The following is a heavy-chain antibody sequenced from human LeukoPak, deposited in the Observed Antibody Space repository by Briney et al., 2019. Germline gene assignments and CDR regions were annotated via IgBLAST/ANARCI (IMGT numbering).Heavy chain of an antibody. V-gene: IGHV3-30*03. CDR2: ISYDGSNK. J-gene: IGHJ4*02. CDR3: ADQRYGPPGY. Sequence: GGSLRLSCAASGFTFSSYWMHWVRQAPGKGLEWVAVISYDGSNKYYADSVKGRFTISRDDFKSTLYLHMNSLRPDDTAVYYCADQRYGPPGYWGQGTLVTVSS. CDR1: GFTFSSYW. D-gene: IGHD2-2*01.